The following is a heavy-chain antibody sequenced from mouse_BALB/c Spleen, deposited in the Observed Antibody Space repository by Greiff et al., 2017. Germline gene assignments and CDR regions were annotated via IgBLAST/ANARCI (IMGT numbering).Heavy chain of an antibody. CDR3: ARGDYFDY. Sequence: VMLVESGGGLVQPGGSLKLSCAASGFTFSSYTMSWVRQTPEKRLEWVAYISNGGGSTYYPDTVKGRFTISRDNAKNTLYLQMSSLKSEDTAMYYCARGDYFDYWGQGTTLTVSS. CDR1: GFTFSSYT. CDR2: ISNGGGST. V-gene: IGHV5-12-2*01. J-gene: IGHJ2*01.